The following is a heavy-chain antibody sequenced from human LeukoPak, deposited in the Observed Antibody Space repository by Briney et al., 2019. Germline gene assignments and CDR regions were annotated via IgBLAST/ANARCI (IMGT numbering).Heavy chain of an antibody. Sequence: PSETLSLTCTVSGGSISSYYWSWIRQPPGKGLEWIGYIYYSGSTNYNPSLKSRVTISVGTSKNQFSLKLSSVTAADTAVYYCAREEGPGYSSGWYYFDYWGQGTLVTVSS. CDR3: AREEGPGYSSGWYYFDY. CDR2: IYYSGST. CDR1: GGSISSYY. V-gene: IGHV4-59*01. J-gene: IGHJ4*02. D-gene: IGHD6-19*01.